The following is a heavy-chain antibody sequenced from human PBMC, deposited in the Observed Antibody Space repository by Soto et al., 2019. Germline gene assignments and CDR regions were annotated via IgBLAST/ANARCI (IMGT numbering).Heavy chain of an antibody. J-gene: IGHJ4*02. CDR1: DGSISSGDYY. CDR2: IYYSGST. D-gene: IGHD3-3*01. Sequence: SETLSLTCTVSDGSISSGDYYWSWIRQPPGKGLEWIGYIYYSGSTYYNTSLKSRVTISVDTSKNQFSLKLSSVTAADTTVYYCARGFLEWFYFDYWGQGTLVTVSS. CDR3: ARGFLEWFYFDY. V-gene: IGHV4-30-4*01.